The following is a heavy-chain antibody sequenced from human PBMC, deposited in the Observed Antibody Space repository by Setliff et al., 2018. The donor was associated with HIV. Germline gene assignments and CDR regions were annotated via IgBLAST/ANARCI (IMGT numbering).Heavy chain of an antibody. Sequence: PGGSLRLSCAVSGFTFSTRAMSWVRQAPGKGLEWVSTITDSGAGTNYADSVKGRFTISRDNSKNTLYLQMNSLRAEDTAVYYCARASYYYDSSGWVDYWGQGTLVTVSS. CDR2: ITDSGAGT. J-gene: IGHJ4*02. CDR3: ARASYYYDSSGWVDY. V-gene: IGHV3-23*01. D-gene: IGHD3-22*01. CDR1: GFTFSTRA.